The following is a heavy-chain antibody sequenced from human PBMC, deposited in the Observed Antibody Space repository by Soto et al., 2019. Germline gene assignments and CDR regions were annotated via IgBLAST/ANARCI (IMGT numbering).Heavy chain of an antibody. Sequence: GGSLRLACAASVFPFCSYAMSGVRQAPGKGLEWVSAISGSGGSTYYADSVKGRFTISRDNSKNTLYLQMNSLRAEDTAVYYCAKDTWAGVPADIGAGWFDPWGQGNLVTVSS. CDR3: AKDTWAGVPADIGAGWFDP. CDR2: ISGSGGST. CDR1: VFPFCSYA. J-gene: IGHJ5*02. V-gene: IGHV3-23*01. D-gene: IGHD2-2*02.